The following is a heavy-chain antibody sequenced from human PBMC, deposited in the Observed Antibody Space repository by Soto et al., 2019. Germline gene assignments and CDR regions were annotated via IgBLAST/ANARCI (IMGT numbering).Heavy chain of an antibody. D-gene: IGHD3-10*01. CDR3: ARHLSMVRGVIFWFDP. Sequence: SETLSLTCTVSGGSIHSYYWSWIRQPPGKGLEWIGEIYHSGSTNYNPSLKSRVTISVDKSKNQFSLKLSSVTAADTAVYYCARHLSMVRGVIFWFDPWGQGTLVTVSS. CDR2: IYHSGST. V-gene: IGHV4-59*08. CDR1: GGSIHSYY. J-gene: IGHJ5*02.